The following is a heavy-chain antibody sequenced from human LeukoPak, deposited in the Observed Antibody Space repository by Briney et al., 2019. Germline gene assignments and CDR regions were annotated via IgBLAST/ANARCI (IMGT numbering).Heavy chain of an antibody. CDR1: GGSISSYY. Sequence: PSETLSLTCTVSGGSISSYYWSWIRQPAGKGLEWIGRIYTSGSTNYNPSLKSRVTMSVDTSKNQFSLKLSSVTAADTAVYYCARYGSGSYYPRSYCYGMDVWGQGTTVTVSS. J-gene: IGHJ6*02. CDR3: ARYGSGSYYPRSYCYGMDV. CDR2: IYTSGST. D-gene: IGHD3-10*01. V-gene: IGHV4-4*07.